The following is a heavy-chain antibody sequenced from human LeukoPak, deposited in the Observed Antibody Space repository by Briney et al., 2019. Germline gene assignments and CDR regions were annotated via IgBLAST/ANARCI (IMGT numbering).Heavy chain of an antibody. J-gene: IGHJ5*02. CDR3: ARRRQQLSHFDP. CDR2: INAGNGNT. CDR1: GYTFTSYA. Sequence: ASVKVSYKASGYTFTSYAMHWVRQAPGQRLEWMGWINAGNGNTKYSQKFQGRVTITRDTSASTAYMELSSLRSEDTAVYYCARRRQQLSHFDPWGQGTLVTVSS. D-gene: IGHD6-13*01. V-gene: IGHV1-3*01.